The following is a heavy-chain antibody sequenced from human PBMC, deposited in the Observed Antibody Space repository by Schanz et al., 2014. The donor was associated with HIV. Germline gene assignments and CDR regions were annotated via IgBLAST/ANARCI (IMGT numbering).Heavy chain of an antibody. CDR2: IIPLFGTS. CDR1: GGTFINYA. J-gene: IGHJ4*02. Sequence: QVPLVQSGAEVKKPGSSVQVFCRASGGTFINYAFSWVRQAPGQGLEWMGGIIPLFGTSNYAQKFQGRATITADESTSTAYMELSSLRSEDTAVYYCARDSPVAAGTLDYWGQGTLVTVSS. CDR3: ARDSPVAAGTLDY. V-gene: IGHV1-69*01. D-gene: IGHD6-13*01.